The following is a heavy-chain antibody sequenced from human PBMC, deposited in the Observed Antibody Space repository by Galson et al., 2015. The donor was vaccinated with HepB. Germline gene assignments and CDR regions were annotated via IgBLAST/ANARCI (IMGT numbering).Heavy chain of an antibody. V-gene: IGHV3-33*01. CDR3: ARDTDCSSTSCYGPGDAFDI. D-gene: IGHD2-2*01. CDR1: GFTFSSYG. Sequence: SLRLSCAASGFTFSSYGMHWVRQAPGKGLEWVAAIWYDGSNKYYADSVKGRFTISRDNSKNTLYLQMNSLRAEDTAVYYCARDTDCSSTSCYGPGDAFDIWGQGTMVTVSS. CDR2: IWYDGSNK. J-gene: IGHJ3*02.